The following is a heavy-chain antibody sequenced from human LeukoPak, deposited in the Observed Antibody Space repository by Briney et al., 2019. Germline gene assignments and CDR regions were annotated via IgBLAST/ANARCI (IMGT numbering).Heavy chain of an antibody. CDR1: GGSISIYY. V-gene: IGHV4-59*08. CDR2: ISDIGSI. J-gene: IGHJ4*02. CDR3: AGHHPRNTVDF. Sequence: SETLSLPCTVSGGSISIYYWSWIRQPPGKGLEWIAYISDIGSINYNPSLKSRVTISLDTSKNQFSLKLSSVTAADTAVYYCAGHHPRNTVDFWGQGTLVTVSS. D-gene: IGHD2-8*02.